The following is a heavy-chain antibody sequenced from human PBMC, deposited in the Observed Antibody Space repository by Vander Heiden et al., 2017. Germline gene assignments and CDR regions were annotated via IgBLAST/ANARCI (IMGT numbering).Heavy chain of an antibody. CDR1: GFTFTTYA. J-gene: IGHJ1*01. CDR2: ISGRGGST. D-gene: IGHD6-19*01. V-gene: IGHV3-23*01. CDR3: AKDAVRDSSGWYWYFQH. Sequence: EVQLLESGGGLVQPGGSLRLSCAASGFTFTTYAMSRVRQAPGKGLEWVSAISGRGGSTYYADSVKGRFTISRDNSKNTLYLQMNSLRAEDTAVYYYAKDAVRDSSGWYWYFQHWGQGTLVTVSS.